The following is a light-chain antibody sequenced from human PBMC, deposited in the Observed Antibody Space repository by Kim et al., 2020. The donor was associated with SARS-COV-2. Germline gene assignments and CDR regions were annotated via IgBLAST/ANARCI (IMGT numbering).Light chain of an antibody. CDR1: QTVEKNY. V-gene: IGKV3-20*01. Sequence: EIVLTQSPDTLSLSAGERATLSCRASQTVEKNYLGWYQQKPGQAPRLLIYDASVRATGLPDRFSGSGSGTDFTLTIASLEAEDFGLYYCHQYARDPLTFGGGTKLDIK. J-gene: IGKJ4*01. CDR2: DAS. CDR3: HQYARDPLT.